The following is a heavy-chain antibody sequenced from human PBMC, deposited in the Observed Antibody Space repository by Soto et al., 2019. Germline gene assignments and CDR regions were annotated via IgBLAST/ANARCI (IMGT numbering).Heavy chain of an antibody. D-gene: IGHD2-2*01. J-gene: IGHJ4*02. CDR3: ARVSRGYCSSTSCHHYDY. CDR1: GGTFSSYT. CDR2: IIPILGIA. V-gene: IGHV1-69*02. Sequence: QVQLVQSGAEVKKPGSSVKVSCKASGGTFSSYTISWVRQAPGQGLEWMGRIIPILGIANYEQKFQGRVTITADKSTSTAYMELSSLRSEDTAVYYCARVSRGYCSSTSCHHYDYWGQGTLVTVSS.